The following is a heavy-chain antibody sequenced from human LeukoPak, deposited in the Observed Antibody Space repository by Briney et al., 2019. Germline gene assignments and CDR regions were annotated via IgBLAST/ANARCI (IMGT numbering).Heavy chain of an antibody. CDR1: GYSFTSYW. J-gene: IGHJ3*02. CDR3: ARGEQQLPYAFDI. Sequence: GESLKISCKGFGYSFTSYWIGWVRQIPGKGLGWMGIIYPGDSDTRYSPSFQGQVTISADKSISTAYLQWSSLKASDTAMYYCARGEQQLPYAFDIWGQGTMVTVSS. CDR2: IYPGDSDT. D-gene: IGHD6-13*01. V-gene: IGHV5-51*01.